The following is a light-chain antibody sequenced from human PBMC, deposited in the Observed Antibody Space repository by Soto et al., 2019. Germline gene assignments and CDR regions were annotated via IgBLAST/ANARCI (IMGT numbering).Light chain of an antibody. CDR2: GAS. Sequence: EIGLTQSPGTLSLSPGERATLSFRASQSVSSSYLAWYQQKPGQAPRLLIYGASSRATGIPDRFSGSGSGTDFTLTISRLEPEDFAVYYCQQYGSPLRTFGQGTKVDI. CDR3: QQYGSPLRT. CDR1: QSVSSSY. J-gene: IGKJ1*01. V-gene: IGKV3-20*01.